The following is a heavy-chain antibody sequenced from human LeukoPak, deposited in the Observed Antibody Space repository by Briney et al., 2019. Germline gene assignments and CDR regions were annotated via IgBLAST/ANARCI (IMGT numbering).Heavy chain of an antibody. D-gene: IGHD1-1*01. CDR3: ARNLTGTTGSAFDI. CDR1: GYSISSGYY. J-gene: IGHJ3*02. Sequence: SETLSLTCTVSGYSISSGYYWGWIRPPPGKGLEWIGSIYHSGTTYYNPSLKSRVTISVDTSKNQFSLKLSSVTAADTAVYYCARNLTGTTGSAFDIWGQGTMVTVSS. V-gene: IGHV4-38-2*02. CDR2: IYHSGTT.